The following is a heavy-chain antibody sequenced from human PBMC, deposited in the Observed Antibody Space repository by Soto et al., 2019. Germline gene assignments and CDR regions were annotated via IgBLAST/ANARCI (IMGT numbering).Heavy chain of an antibody. CDR1: GFTFSSYA. CDR2: ISGSGGST. D-gene: IGHD1-26*01. CDR3: AKYRYGGSYPYGMDV. V-gene: IGHV3-23*01. Sequence: PGGSLRLSCAASGFTFSSYAMSWVRQAPGKGLEWVSAISGSGGSTYYADSVKGRFTISRDNSKNTLYLQMNSLRAEDTAVYYCAKYRYGGSYPYGMDVWGRGTTVTVSS. J-gene: IGHJ6*02.